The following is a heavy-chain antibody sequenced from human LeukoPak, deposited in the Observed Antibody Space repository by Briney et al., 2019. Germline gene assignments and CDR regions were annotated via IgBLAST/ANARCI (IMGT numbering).Heavy chain of an antibody. Sequence: PSETLSLTCAVYGGSFSGYYWSWIRQPPGKGLEWIGEINHSGSTNYNPSLKSRVTISVDTSKNQFSLKLSSVTAADTAVYYCARGHSSSWYAHWGQGTLVTVSS. CDR2: INHSGST. J-gene: IGHJ5*02. CDR3: ARGHSSSWYAH. D-gene: IGHD6-13*01. V-gene: IGHV4-34*01. CDR1: GGSFSGYY.